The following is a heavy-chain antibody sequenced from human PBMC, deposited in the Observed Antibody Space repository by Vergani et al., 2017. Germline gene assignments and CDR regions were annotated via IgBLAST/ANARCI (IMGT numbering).Heavy chain of an antibody. D-gene: IGHD6-19*01. J-gene: IGHJ5*02. CDR1: GGSLSSYY. CDR3: AREGISVPYNWFDP. Sequence: QVQLQESGPGLVKPSETLSLTCTVSGGSLSSYYWRWIRQPAGKGLEWIGRIYTSGSTNYNPSHKSRVTMSVDTSKNQFSLKLSSVTAADTAVYYCAREGISVPYNWFDPWGQGTLVTVSS. CDR2: IYTSGST. V-gene: IGHV4-4*07.